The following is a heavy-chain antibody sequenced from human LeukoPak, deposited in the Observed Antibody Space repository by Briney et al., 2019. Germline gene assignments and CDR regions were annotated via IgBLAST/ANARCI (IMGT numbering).Heavy chain of an antibody. CDR1: GDSISSSNYY. CDR3: ANSGGSSYGFDY. D-gene: IGHD5-18*01. CDR2: TPYSEDT. V-gene: IGHV4-39*01. Sequence: SETLSLTCTVSGDSISSSNYYWGWIRQPPGKGLEWIGSTPYSEDTVYNPSLKSRIIISVDTSKNQFSLKLRSVTAADTAVYYCANSGGSSYGFDYWGQGTLVTVSS. J-gene: IGHJ4*02.